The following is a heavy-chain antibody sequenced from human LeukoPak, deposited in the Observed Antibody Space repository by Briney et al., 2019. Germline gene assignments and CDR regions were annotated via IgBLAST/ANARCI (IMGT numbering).Heavy chain of an antibody. CDR3: AREGRLASWGQGAFDI. D-gene: IGHD2-21*01. Sequence: SETLSLTCTVSGGSISSSNYYWSWIRQPPGKGLEWIGYIYYSGSTYYDPSLKSRVTISVDTSKNQFSLKLSSVTAADTAVYYCAREGRLASWGQGAFDIWGQGTMVTVSS. CDR2: IYYSGST. J-gene: IGHJ3*02. CDR1: GGSISSSNYY. V-gene: IGHV4-30-4*08.